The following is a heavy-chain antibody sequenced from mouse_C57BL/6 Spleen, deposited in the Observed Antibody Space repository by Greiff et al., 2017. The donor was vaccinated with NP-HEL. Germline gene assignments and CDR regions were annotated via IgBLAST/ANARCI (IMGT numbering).Heavy chain of an antibody. D-gene: IGHD2-3*01. CDR2: INPSSGYT. CDR1: GYTFTSYT. Sequence: VMLVESGAELARPGASVKMSCKASGYTFTSYTMHWVKQRPGQGLEWIGYINPSSGYTKYNQKFKDKATLTADKSSSTAYMQLSSLTSEDSAVYYCARPGSYDGYFYAMDYWGQGTSVTVSS. V-gene: IGHV1-4*01. CDR3: ARPGSYDGYFYAMDY. J-gene: IGHJ4*01.